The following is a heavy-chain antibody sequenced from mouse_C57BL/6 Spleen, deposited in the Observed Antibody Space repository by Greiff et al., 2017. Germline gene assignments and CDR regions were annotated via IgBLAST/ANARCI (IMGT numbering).Heavy chain of an antibody. V-gene: IGHV1-55*01. J-gene: IGHJ4*01. CDR3: ARWNCDDNDAMDY. CDR2: IYPGSGST. D-gene: IGHD4-1*01. Sequence: QVQLQQPGAELVKPGASVKMSCKASGYTFTSYWITWVKQRPGQGLEWIGDIYPGSGSTNYNEKFKSKSTLPVDTSSSTAYMQLSSLTSEDSAVYYCARWNCDDNDAMDYWVQGTSVTVSS. CDR1: GYTFTSYW.